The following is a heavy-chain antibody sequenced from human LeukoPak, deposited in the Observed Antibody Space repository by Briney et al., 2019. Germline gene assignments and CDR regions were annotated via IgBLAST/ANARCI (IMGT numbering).Heavy chain of an antibody. V-gene: IGHV3-48*04. CDR3: AKFAQRYCSGGSCHPFDY. Sequence: GGSLRLSCAASGFTFSSYSMNWVRQAPGKGLEWVSYISSSGSTIYYADSVKGRFTISRDNAKNSLYLQMNSLRAEDTAAYYCAKFAQRYCSGGSCHPFDYWGQGTLVTVSS. CDR1: GFTFSSYS. CDR2: ISSSGSTI. J-gene: IGHJ4*02. D-gene: IGHD2-15*01.